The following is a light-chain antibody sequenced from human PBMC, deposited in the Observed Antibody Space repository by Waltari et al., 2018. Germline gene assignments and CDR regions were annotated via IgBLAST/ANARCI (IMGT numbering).Light chain of an antibody. Sequence: AIQLTQSPSSLSASVGHRIPITCRESQDIASALAWYVQKPGKAPQLLIYDASTLESGVPSRFSGSGSGTDFTLSISGLQPEDFATYYCQQFINYPLTFGPGTTVDIK. V-gene: IGKV1D-13*01. CDR2: DAS. CDR1: QDIASA. J-gene: IGKJ3*01. CDR3: QQFINYPLT.